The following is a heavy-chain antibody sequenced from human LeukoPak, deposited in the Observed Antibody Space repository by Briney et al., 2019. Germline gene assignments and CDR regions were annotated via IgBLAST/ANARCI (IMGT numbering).Heavy chain of an antibody. J-gene: IGHJ4*02. V-gene: IGHV4-4*07. Sequence: SETLSLTYSFSSFSVTTYHWSWIRQPAGKGLEWIGRDHASGTTKYNPSLESRVTMSVDTSKNQLSLMLTSVTAADTAVYYCARDGLYSNGYSYFDYWGQGTLVTVSS. D-gene: IGHD3-22*01. CDR1: SFSVTTYH. CDR3: ARDGLYSNGYSYFDY. CDR2: DHASGTT.